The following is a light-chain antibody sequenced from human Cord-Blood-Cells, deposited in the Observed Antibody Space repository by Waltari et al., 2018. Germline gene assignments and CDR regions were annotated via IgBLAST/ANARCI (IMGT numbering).Light chain of an antibody. CDR1: SSDVGGYNY. V-gene: IGLV2-8*01. J-gene: IGLJ2*01. Sequence: QSALTQPPSASGSPGQSVTISCTGTSSDVGGYNYVSWYQQHPGQAPKLMIYEVSKRPSGVPDRFSGSKSGNTASLTVSGLQDEDEADYYCSSYAGSNKVFGGGTKLTVL. CDR3: SSYAGSNKV. CDR2: EVS.